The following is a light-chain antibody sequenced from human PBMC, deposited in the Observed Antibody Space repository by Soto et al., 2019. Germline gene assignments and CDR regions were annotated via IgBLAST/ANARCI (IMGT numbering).Light chain of an antibody. V-gene: IGLV2-14*01. Sequence: QSVLTQPASVSGSPGQSITISCTGTSSDVGAYDYVSWYQQHPGKAPRLMVYDVNNRPSGVSDRFSGSKSGNSASLTISGLQAEDEADYYCNSYTTSTVHVFGTGTKVTVL. CDR2: DVN. CDR3: NSYTTSTVHV. CDR1: SSDVGAYDY. J-gene: IGLJ1*01.